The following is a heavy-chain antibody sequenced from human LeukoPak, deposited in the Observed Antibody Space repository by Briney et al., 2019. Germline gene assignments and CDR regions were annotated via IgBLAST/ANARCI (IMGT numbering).Heavy chain of an antibody. CDR2: ISYDGSNK. J-gene: IGHJ4*02. CDR1: GFTFSSYV. D-gene: IGHD1-14*01. V-gene: IGHV3-30*04. Sequence: GGSLRLSCAASGFTFSSYVMHWVRQAPGKGLEWVAVISYDGSNKYYADSVKGRFTISRDNSKNTLYLQMNSLRAEDTAVYYCARAGGSWGQGTLVTVSS. CDR3: ARAGGS.